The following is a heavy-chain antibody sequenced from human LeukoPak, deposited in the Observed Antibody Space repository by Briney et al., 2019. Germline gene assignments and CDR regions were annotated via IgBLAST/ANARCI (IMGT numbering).Heavy chain of an antibody. Sequence: SETLSLTCTVFGYSISSGYYWGWIRQPPGKGLEWIGSIYHSGSTYYNPSLKSRVTISVDTSKNQFSLKLSSVTAADTAVYYCARGKYSSGWYPPFDYWGQGTLVTVSS. D-gene: IGHD6-19*01. CDR1: GYSISSGYY. V-gene: IGHV4-38-2*02. CDR3: ARGKYSSGWYPPFDY. J-gene: IGHJ4*02. CDR2: IYHSGST.